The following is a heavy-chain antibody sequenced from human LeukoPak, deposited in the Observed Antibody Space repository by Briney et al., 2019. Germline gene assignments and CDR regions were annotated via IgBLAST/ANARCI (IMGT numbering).Heavy chain of an antibody. Sequence: GGSLRLSCAASGFTVSSNYMSWVRQAPGKGLEWVSVIYSGGGTYYADSVKGRFTISRHNSKNTLYLQMNSLRAEDTAVYYCARHKIEQWLVRDHGMDVWGQGTTVTVSS. J-gene: IGHJ6*02. D-gene: IGHD6-19*01. V-gene: IGHV3-53*04. CDR1: GFTVSSNY. CDR2: IYSGGGT. CDR3: ARHKIEQWLVRDHGMDV.